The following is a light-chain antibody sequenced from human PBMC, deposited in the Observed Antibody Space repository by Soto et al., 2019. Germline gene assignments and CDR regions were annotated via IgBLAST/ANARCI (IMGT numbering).Light chain of an antibody. CDR3: QQSYSIPWT. V-gene: IGKV1-39*01. CDR2: GAS. J-gene: IGKJ1*01. Sequence: DIQMTQSPSSLSASVGDRVTITCRASESISSYVNWYQQRPGKAPKVLIYGASSLQSEVPSRFSGSGYGTDFTLTVSNLQPEDFANYYCQQSYSIPWTFGQGTKVDIK. CDR1: ESISSY.